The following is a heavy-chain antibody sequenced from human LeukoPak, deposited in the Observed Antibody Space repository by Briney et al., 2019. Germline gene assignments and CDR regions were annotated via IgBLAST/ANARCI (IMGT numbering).Heavy chain of an antibody. CDR3: ARGLIRGACDI. CDR1: GASISNYY. D-gene: IGHD3-16*01. J-gene: IGHJ3*02. CDR2: VSYSGGA. V-gene: IGHV4-59*01. Sequence: PSETLSLTCTVSGASISNYYWSWIRQPPGKGLECIGYVSYSGGANYNPSLESRVTISLDTSKNRFSLSLSSVTAADTAVYYCARGLIRGACDIWGHGTMVTVSS.